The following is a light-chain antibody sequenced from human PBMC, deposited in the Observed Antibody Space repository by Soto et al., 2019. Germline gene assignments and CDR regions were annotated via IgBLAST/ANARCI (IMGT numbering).Light chain of an antibody. CDR2: GAS. V-gene: IGKV3-20*01. CDR1: QSVSSSF. CDR3: QQYGSSPRT. J-gene: IGKJ5*01. Sequence: IVLTQSPVTLSLSPGERATLSCRASQSVSSSFLAWYQQKVGQAPRLLIYGASSRATGIPDRFSGSGSGTDFTLTISRLEPEDFAVYYCQQYGSSPRTFGQGTRLEIK.